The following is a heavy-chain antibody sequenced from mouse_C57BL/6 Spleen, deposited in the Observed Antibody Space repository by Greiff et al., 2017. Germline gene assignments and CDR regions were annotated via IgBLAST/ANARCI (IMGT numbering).Heavy chain of an antibody. CDR3: ARDPGSSYGFDY. CDR1: GYSITSGYY. J-gene: IGHJ2*01. V-gene: IGHV3-6*01. Sequence: EVKLQESGSGLVKPSQSLSLTCSVTGYSITSGYYWNWIRQFPGNKLEWMGYISYDGSNNYNPSLKNRISITRDTSKNQFFLKLNSVTTEDTATYYCARDPGSSYGFDYWGQGTTLTVSS. D-gene: IGHD1-1*01. CDR2: ISYDGSN.